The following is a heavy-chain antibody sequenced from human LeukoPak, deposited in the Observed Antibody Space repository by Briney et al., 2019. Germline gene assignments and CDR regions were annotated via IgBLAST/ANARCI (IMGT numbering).Heavy chain of an antibody. D-gene: IGHD3-22*01. CDR3: ARVYSSGYYYRSYYFDY. CDR2: IYYSGST. CDR1: GGSISSSSYY. V-gene: IGHV4-39*01. Sequence: SETLSLTCTVSGGSISSSSYYWGWIRQPPGKGLEWIGSIYYSGSTYYNPSLKSRVTISVDTSKNQFSLKLSSVTAADTAVYYCARVYSSGYYYRSYYFDYWGQGTLVTVSS. J-gene: IGHJ4*02.